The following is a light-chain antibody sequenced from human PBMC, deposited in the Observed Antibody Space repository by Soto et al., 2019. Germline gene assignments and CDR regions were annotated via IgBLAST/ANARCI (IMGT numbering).Light chain of an antibody. CDR1: QSVSSN. CDR2: VAS. Sequence: EIVMTQSPATLSVSPGERATLSCRASQSVSSNLAWYQQRPGQAPSLLIYVASTRATGIPARFSGGGSGTEVSLPISSLQSEDFAVYYCQQYNDWPPYTFGPGTKLEIK. CDR3: QQYNDWPPYT. J-gene: IGKJ2*01. V-gene: IGKV3-15*01.